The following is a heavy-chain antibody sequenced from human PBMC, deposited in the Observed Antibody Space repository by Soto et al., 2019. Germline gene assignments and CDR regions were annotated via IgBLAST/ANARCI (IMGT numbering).Heavy chain of an antibody. CDR3: ARGGDIVLMVYAMGYYGMDV. V-gene: IGHV1-69*06. J-gene: IGHJ6*02. D-gene: IGHD2-8*01. CDR2: IIPIFGTA. Sequence: SVEVSCKASGGTFSSYAISWVRQAPGQGLEWMGGIIPIFGTANYAQKFQGRVTITADKSTSTAYMELSSLRSEDTAVYYCARGGDIVLMVYAMGYYGMDVWGQGTTVTVSS. CDR1: GGTFSSYA.